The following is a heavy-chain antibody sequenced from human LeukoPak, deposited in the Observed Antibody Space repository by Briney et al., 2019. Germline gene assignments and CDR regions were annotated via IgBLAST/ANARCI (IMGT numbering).Heavy chain of an antibody. CDR2: INTDGRIT. J-gene: IGHJ4*02. V-gene: IGHV3-64*02. CDR1: GFSFRNYA. D-gene: IGHD1-26*01. CDR3: TRDGGSFCDFDY. Sequence: GGSLGLSCVASGFSFRNYAIHWVRQAPGKGLEYVSVINTDGRITYYADSVKGRFTISRDNSKNTVYLQTGSLRGEDMALYYCTRDGGSFCDFDYWGQGALVTVSS.